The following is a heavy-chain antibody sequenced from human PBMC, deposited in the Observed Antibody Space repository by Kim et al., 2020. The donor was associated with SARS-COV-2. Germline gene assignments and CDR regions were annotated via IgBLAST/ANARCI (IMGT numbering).Heavy chain of an antibody. CDR3: AKDKYHRVTMIVVVSAFDI. CDR2: ISGSGGST. D-gene: IGHD3-22*01. CDR1: GFTFSSYA. Sequence: GGSLRLSCAASGFTFSSYAMSWVRQAPGKGLEWVSVISGSGGSTYYADSVKGRFTISRDNSKNTLYLQMNSLRAEDTAVYYCAKDKYHRVTMIVVVSAFDIWGQGTMVTVSS. J-gene: IGHJ3*02. V-gene: IGHV3-23*01.